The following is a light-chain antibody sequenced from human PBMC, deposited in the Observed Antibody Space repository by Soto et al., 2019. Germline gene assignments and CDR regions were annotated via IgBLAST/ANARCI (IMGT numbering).Light chain of an antibody. CDR2: AAS. CDR3: QKYNSAPPGFT. CDR1: QGISNY. V-gene: IGKV1-27*01. J-gene: IGKJ3*01. Sequence: DIQMTQSPSSLSASVGDRVTITCRASQGISNYLAWYQQKPGKVPKLLIYAASTLQSGVPSRFSGSGSGTDFTLTISSLQPEDVATYYYQKYNSAPPGFTFGHGTKVDIK.